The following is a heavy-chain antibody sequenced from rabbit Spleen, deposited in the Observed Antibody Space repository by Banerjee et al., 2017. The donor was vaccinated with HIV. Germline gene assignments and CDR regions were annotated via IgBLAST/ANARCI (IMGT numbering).Heavy chain of an antibody. CDR3: ARDAAGREDFNL. Sequence: QEQLEESGGGLVKPEGSLTLTCTASGVSFSSNHYMCWVRQAPGKGLEWIACIEGGSSAFSYFASWAKGRFTCSKTSSTTVTLRMTSLTAADTATYFCARDAAGREDFNLWGPGTLVTVS. D-gene: IGHD4-2*01. CDR1: GVSFSSNHY. CDR2: IEGGSSAFS. J-gene: IGHJ4*01. V-gene: IGHV1S45*01.